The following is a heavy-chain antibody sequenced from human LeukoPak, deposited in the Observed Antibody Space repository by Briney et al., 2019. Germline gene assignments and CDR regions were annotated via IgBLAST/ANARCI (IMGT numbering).Heavy chain of an antibody. V-gene: IGHV3-30*02. Sequence: GGSLRLSCAASGFTFRNYGMHWVRQATGKGLEWVSLIWSDGNNRFYADSVKGRFTISRDNSKNMLYLQMDTLRAEDTALYYCAKDPGASVSGFYMDVWGKGTTVIVSS. J-gene: IGHJ6*03. CDR3: AKDPGASVSGFYMDV. D-gene: IGHD2-8*02. CDR2: IWSDGNNR. CDR1: GFTFRNYG.